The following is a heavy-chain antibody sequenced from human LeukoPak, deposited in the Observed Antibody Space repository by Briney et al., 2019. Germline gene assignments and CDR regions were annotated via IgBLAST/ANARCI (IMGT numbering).Heavy chain of an antibody. J-gene: IGHJ4*02. D-gene: IGHD3-22*01. CDR2: ISGDGGNT. V-gene: IGHV3-43*02. CDR1: GFTFDDYA. CDR3: AKDIWGGYYYDSSGYFDY. Sequence: GGSLRLSCAASGFTFDDYAMHWVRQAPGKGLEWVSLISGDGGNTYYADSVKGRFTISRDNSKNSLYLQMNSLRTEDTALYYCAKDIWGGYYYDSSGYFDYWGQGTLVTVSS.